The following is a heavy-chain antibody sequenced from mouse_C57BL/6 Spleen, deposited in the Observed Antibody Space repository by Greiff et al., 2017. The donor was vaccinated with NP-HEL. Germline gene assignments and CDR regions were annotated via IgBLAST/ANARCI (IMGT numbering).Heavy chain of an antibody. CDR1: GYTFTSYW. V-gene: IGHV1-59*01. J-gene: IGHJ1*03. Sequence: VQLQQPGAELVRPGTSVKLSCKASGYTFTSYWMHWVKQRPGQGLEWIGVIDPSDSYTNYNQKFKGKATLTVDTSSSTAYMQLSSLTSEDSAVYYCARRGRHFDVWGTGTTVTVSS. CDR2: IDPSDSYT. CDR3: ARRGRHFDV.